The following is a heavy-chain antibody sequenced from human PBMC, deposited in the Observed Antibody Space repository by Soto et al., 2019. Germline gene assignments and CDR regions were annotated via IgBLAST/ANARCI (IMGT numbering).Heavy chain of an antibody. Sequence: ASVKVSCKASGYPFDTSGINWVRQAPGQRPEWMGWISAYNGKTDYAQNCQGRVTMATDTSTNTAYMELRNLRSDDTAVYYCARDTHEFWNSYFFDPWGPGTLVTVSS. D-gene: IGHD3-3*01. CDR2: ISAYNGKT. CDR3: ARDTHEFWNSYFFDP. V-gene: IGHV1-18*01. CDR1: GYPFDTSG. J-gene: IGHJ5*02.